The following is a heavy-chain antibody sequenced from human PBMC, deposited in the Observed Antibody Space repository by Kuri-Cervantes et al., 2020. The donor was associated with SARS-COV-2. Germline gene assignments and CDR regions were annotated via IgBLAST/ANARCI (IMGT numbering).Heavy chain of an antibody. CDR3: ARITSRRGIDY. J-gene: IGHJ4*02. D-gene: IGHD3-16*01. CDR1: GFSISSDYY. CDR2: IYYGGST. V-gene: IGHV4-38-2*01. Sequence: SQTLSLTCAVSGFSISSDYYWGWIRLPPGKGLEWIGSIYYGGSTYYDPSLKSRVTISLDTSKNQFSLKVSSVTAADTAVYYCARITSRRGIDYWGQGTLVTVSS.